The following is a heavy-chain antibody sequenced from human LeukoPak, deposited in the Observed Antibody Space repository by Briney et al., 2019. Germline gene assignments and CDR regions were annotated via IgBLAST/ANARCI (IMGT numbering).Heavy chain of an antibody. D-gene: IGHD6-13*01. CDR1: GGSISSYY. CDR2: IYYSGST. CDR3: ARWYSSSWYFSAFDI. V-gene: IGHV4-59*08. Sequence: PSETLSLTCTVSGGSISSYYWSWIRQPPGKGLEWIGYIYYSGSTNYNPSLKSRVTISVDTSKNQFSLKLSSVTAAGTAVYYCARWYSSSWYFSAFDIWGQGTMVTVSS. J-gene: IGHJ3*02.